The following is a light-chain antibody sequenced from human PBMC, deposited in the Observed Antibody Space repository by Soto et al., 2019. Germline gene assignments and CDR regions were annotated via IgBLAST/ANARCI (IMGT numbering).Light chain of an antibody. CDR1: ESIRTW. Sequence: DIQMTQSPSTLSASIGDRVTITCRASESIRTWLAWYQHKPGKAPKFLIYDASSLESGVPSRFSGSGSGTEFTLTISNLQPDDFATYYCQQYNSYSPLTFGGGTKVDIK. CDR2: DAS. J-gene: IGKJ4*01. V-gene: IGKV1-5*01. CDR3: QQYNSYSPLT.